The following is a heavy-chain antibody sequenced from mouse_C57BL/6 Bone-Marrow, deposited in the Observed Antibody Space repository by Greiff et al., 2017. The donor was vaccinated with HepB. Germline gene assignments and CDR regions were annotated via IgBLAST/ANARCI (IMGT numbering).Heavy chain of an antibody. D-gene: IGHD1-1*01. V-gene: IGHV1-76*01. CDR2: IYPGSGNT. CDR3: ARDYYGRSYNYAMDY. CDR1: GFTFTDYY. Sequence: QVQLQQSGAELVRPGASVKLSCKASGFTFTDYYINWVKQRPGQGLEWIARIYPGSGNTYYNEKFKGKATLTAEKSSSTAYMQLSSLTSEDSAVYYYARDYYGRSYNYAMDYWGQGTTVTVS. J-gene: IGHJ4*01.